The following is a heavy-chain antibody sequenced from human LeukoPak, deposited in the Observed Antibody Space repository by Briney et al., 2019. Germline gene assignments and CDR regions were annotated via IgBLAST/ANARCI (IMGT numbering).Heavy chain of an antibody. D-gene: IGHD1-26*01. CDR2: ISSSSSYI. CDR3: ARFGEWELPDYFDY. CDR1: GFTSSSYS. V-gene: IGHV3-21*01. J-gene: IGHJ4*02. Sequence: GGSLRLSCAASGFTSSSYSMNWVRQAPGKGLEWVSSISSSSSYIYYADSVKGRFTISRDNAKNSLYLQMNSLRAEDTAVYYCARFGEWELPDYFDYWGQGTLVTVFS.